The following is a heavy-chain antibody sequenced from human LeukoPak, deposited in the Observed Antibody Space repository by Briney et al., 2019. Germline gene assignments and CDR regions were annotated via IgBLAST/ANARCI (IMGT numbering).Heavy chain of an antibody. CDR3: ARTRSSGYLTFDY. V-gene: IGHV1-69*13. Sequence: SVKVSCKASGGTSSSYAISWVRQAPGQGLEWMGGIIPIFGTANYAQKFQGRVTITADESTSTAYMELSSLRSEDTAVYYCARTRSSGYLTFDYWGRGILVTVSS. CDR1: GGTSSSYA. D-gene: IGHD3-22*01. CDR2: IIPIFGTA. J-gene: IGHJ4*02.